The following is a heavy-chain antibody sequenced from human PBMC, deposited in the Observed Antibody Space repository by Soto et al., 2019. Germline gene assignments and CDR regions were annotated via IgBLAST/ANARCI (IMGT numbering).Heavy chain of an antibody. Sequence: LRLSCAASGFTFSDHAMSWVRQAPGKGLEWVSVISGSGGSTYYADSVKGRFTISRDNSKNTLYPQVNSLRDEDTAVYYCAKPNLYCSSTSCYDYWGQGTLVTVSS. CDR3: AKPNLYCSSTSCYDY. CDR1: GFTFSDHA. V-gene: IGHV3-23*01. J-gene: IGHJ4*02. D-gene: IGHD2-2*01. CDR2: ISGSGGST.